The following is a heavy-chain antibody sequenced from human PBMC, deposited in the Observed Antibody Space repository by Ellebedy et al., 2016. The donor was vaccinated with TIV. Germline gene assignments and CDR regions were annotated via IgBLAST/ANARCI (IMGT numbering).Heavy chain of an antibody. J-gene: IGHJ4*02. V-gene: IGHV3-53*01. CDR1: GFTVGNNF. CDR2: IYSGGST. CDR3: ARKTDTGTSGDY. Sequence: GESLKISCAASGFTVGNNFMSWVRQAPGQGLEWVSLIYSGGSTDYADSVKGRFTISRDSSKNTLYLQMNSLRAEDTAMYYCARKTDTGTSGDYWGQGTPVTVSS. D-gene: IGHD1-1*01.